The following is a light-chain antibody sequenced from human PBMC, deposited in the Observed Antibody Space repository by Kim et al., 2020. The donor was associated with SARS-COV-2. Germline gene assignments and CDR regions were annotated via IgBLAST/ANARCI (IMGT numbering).Light chain of an antibody. CDR1: NFGAKS. CDR2: QDS. V-gene: IGLV3-1*01. Sequence: SYELTQPPSLSVSPGQTASIPCGGVNFGAKSARWYQQKPGQAPVLVIYQDSNRPSGIPERFSGSNSGNTATLTISGAEAMDEADYYCQAWDSRNVVLFGG. CDR3: QAWDSRNVVL. J-gene: IGLJ3*02.